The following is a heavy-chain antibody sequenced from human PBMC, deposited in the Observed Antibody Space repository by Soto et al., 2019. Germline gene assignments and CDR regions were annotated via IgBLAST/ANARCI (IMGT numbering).Heavy chain of an antibody. Sequence: SETLSLTCTVSGGSISSSSYYWGWIRQPPGMGLEWIGSIYYSGSTYYNPSLKSRVTISVDTSKNQYSLKLSSVTAADTAVYYCARYGSGGSAYSGCNWFDPWGQGTLVTVSS. CDR1: GGSISSSSYY. D-gene: IGHD2-15*01. CDR2: IYYSGST. CDR3: ARYGSGGSAYSGCNWFDP. V-gene: IGHV4-39*01. J-gene: IGHJ5*02.